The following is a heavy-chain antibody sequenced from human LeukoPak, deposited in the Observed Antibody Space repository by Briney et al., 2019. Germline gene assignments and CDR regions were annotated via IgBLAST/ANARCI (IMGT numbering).Heavy chain of an antibody. J-gene: IGHJ6*03. V-gene: IGHV4-39*07. D-gene: IGHD3-10*01. CDR3: ACGSGSYYKGDYYYYIDV. Sequence: SETLSLTCTVSGGAISSSSYYWVWIRQPPGKGLEGIGSIYYSGSTYYNPSLKSRVTISVDTSKNQFSLKLSSVTAADTAVYYCACGSGSYYKGDYYYYIDVWGKGTTVTISS. CDR2: IYYSGST. CDR1: GGAISSSSYY.